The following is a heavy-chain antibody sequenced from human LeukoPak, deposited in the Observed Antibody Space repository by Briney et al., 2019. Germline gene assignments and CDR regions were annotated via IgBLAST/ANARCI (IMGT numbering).Heavy chain of an antibody. CDR1: SSYA. CDR3: ARARDYGDISFDY. V-gene: IGHV6-1*01. CDR2: TYYKSKWYN. J-gene: IGHJ4*02. Sequence: SSYAISWVRQAPGQGLEWLGRTYYKSKWYNNYAVSVKSRISTNPDTSKNQFSLQLNSVTPEDTAVYFCARARDYGDISFDYWGQGTLVTVSS. D-gene: IGHD4-17*01.